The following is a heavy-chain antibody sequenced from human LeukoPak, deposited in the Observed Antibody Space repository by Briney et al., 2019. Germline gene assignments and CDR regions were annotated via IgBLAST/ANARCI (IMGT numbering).Heavy chain of an antibody. V-gene: IGHV1-2*06. CDR3: ARELWSIFDI. J-gene: IGHJ3*02. CDR2: IHPNSGGT. Sequence: ASVKVSCKASGYTFTGYYMHWVRQAPGQGLEWIARIHPNSGGTNYAQKFQGRGTMTRDTSISTAYMELSRLRSDDTAVYYCARELWSIFDIWGQGTMVTVSS. D-gene: IGHD5-18*01. CDR1: GYTFTGYY.